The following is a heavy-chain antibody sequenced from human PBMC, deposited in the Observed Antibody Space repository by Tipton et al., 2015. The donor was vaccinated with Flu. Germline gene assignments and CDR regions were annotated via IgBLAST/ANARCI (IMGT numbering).Heavy chain of an antibody. CDR2: VDKSGST. D-gene: IGHD3-10*01. CDR1: GGSSSSNY. J-gene: IGHJ4*02. V-gene: IGHV4-59*12. CDR3: ARASGSGTYVIFDY. Sequence: TLSLTCTVSGGSSSSNYWSWIRQPPGKGLEWIGYVDKSGSTNYNPSLNSRVTVSVGTSKNQFSLKLSSVTAADTAVYYCARASGSGTYVIFDYWGQGTLVPVSS.